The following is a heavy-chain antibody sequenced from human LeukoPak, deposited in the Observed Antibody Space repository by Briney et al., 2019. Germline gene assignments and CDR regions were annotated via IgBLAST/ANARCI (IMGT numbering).Heavy chain of an antibody. CDR3: ARAGVYDILTGYRKYYYYYMDV. Sequence: ASVKVSCKASGYTFTSYDINWVRQATGQGLEWMGWMNPNSGGTNYAQKFQGRVTMTRDTSISTAYMELSRLRSDDTAVYYCARAGVYDILTGYRKYYYYYMDVWGKGTTVTISS. J-gene: IGHJ6*03. CDR1: GYTFTSYD. V-gene: IGHV1-2*02. CDR2: MNPNSGGT. D-gene: IGHD3-9*01.